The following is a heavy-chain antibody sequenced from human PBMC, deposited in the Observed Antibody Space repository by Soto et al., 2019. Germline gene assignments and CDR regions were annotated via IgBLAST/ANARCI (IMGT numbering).Heavy chain of an antibody. CDR2: IYHSGNT. Sequence: TLSLTCTFSGGCLSSGGYYESWIRQHPEKGLEWIGHIYHSGNTYYNPSLKSRVTISVDTSKNQFSLKLSSVTAADTAVYYCARDASTSWHYLDYWGQRTLVTVSS. V-gene: IGHV4-31*03. D-gene: IGHD6-13*01. CDR3: ARDASTSWHYLDY. CDR1: GGCLSSGGYY. J-gene: IGHJ4*02.